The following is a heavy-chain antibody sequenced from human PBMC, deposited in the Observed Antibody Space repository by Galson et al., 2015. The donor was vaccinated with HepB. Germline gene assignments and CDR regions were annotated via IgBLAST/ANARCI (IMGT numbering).Heavy chain of an antibody. Sequence: SLRLSCASSGFTFNDHAIHWVRQAPGKGLEWVPGISWDSGSRVYGDSMKGRFTISRDNAKNSVYMQMNSLRTEDTALYYCVRRIRGEIRAFDIWGQGTMVTVSS. CDR3: VRRIRGEIRAFDI. D-gene: IGHD3-16*01. CDR2: ISWDSGSR. CDR1: GFTFNDHA. J-gene: IGHJ3*02. V-gene: IGHV3-9*01.